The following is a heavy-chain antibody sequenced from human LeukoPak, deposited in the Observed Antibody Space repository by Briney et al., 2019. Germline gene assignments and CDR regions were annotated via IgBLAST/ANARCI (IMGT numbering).Heavy chain of an antibody. CDR2: IYYSGST. J-gene: IGHJ4*02. D-gene: IGHD3-22*01. Sequence: PSETLSLTCTVSGGSISSYYWSWIRQPPGKGLEWIGYIYYSGSTNYNPSLKSRDTISVDTSKNQFSLKLSSVTAADTAVYYCARGQQGYYDSSGYNYWGQGTLVTVSS. CDR3: ARGQQGYYDSSGYNY. CDR1: GGSISSYY. V-gene: IGHV4-59*01.